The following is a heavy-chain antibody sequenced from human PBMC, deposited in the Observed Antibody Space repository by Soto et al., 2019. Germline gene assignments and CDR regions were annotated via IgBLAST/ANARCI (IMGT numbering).Heavy chain of an antibody. V-gene: IGHV1-3*01. CDR1: GYSFTSYA. Sequence: AXVKVSCKASGYSFTSYAMHWVRQAPGQRLEWMGWIXAGNGXTQYSQKFQGXXTITRDTXXSTDYMELSRLRSEDTAVYYCARGSGWYPTFDYWGQGTLVTVSS. J-gene: IGHJ4*02. CDR2: IXAGNGXT. D-gene: IGHD6-19*01. CDR3: ARGSGWYPTFDY.